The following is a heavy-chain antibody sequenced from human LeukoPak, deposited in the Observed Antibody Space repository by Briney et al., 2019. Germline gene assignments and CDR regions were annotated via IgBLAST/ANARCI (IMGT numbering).Heavy chain of an antibody. Sequence: PSETLSLTCTVSGGSISSGGYYWSWIRQHPGKGLEWIGYIYYSGSTYYNPSLKSRVTISVDTSKNQFSLKLSSVTAADTAVYYCARGSYDSSGYYSIGHFDYWGQGTLVTVSS. CDR2: IYYSGST. D-gene: IGHD3-22*01. J-gene: IGHJ4*02. CDR3: ARGSYDSSGYYSIGHFDY. CDR1: GGSISSGGYY. V-gene: IGHV4-31*03.